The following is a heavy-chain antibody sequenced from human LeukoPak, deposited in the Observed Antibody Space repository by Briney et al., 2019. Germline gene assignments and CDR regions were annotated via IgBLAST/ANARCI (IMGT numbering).Heavy chain of an antibody. CDR2: INPNSGGT. J-gene: IGHJ4*02. D-gene: IGHD2-21*01. CDR1: GFTFSSYG. V-gene: IGHV1-2*02. Sequence: GGSLRLSCAASGFTFSSYGMHWVRQAPGQGLEWMGWINPNSGGTNYAQKFQGRVTMTRDTSISTAYMELSRLRSDDTAVYYCARQLRPDICFDNWGQGTLITVCS. CDR3: ARQLRPDICFDN.